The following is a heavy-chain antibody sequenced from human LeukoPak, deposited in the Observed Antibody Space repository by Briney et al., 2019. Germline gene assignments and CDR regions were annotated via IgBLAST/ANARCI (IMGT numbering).Heavy chain of an antibody. CDR3: AKDRDSYGDYEDY. V-gene: IGHV3-43D*03. CDR1: GFTFDDYA. Sequence: GGSLRLSCAASGFTFDDYAMHWVRQAPGKGLEWVSLISWDGGSTYYADSVKGRFTISRDNSKNSLYLQMNSLRAEDTALYYCAKDRDSYGDYEDYWGQGTLVTVSS. CDR2: ISWDGGST. D-gene: IGHD4-17*01. J-gene: IGHJ4*02.